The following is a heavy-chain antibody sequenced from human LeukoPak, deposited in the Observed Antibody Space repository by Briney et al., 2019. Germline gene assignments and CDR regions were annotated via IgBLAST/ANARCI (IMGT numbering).Heavy chain of an antibody. Sequence: GRSLRLSCTASGFTFGDYAMCWFRQAPGKGLEWVGFIRSKAYGGTTEYAASVKGRFTISRDDSKSIAYLQMNSLKTEDTAVYYCTREVSYGEYYYYYYYMDVWGKGTTVTVSS. CDR2: IRSKAYGGTT. D-gene: IGHD5-18*01. CDR3: TREVSYGEYYYYYYYMDV. CDR1: GFTFGDYA. V-gene: IGHV3-49*03. J-gene: IGHJ6*03.